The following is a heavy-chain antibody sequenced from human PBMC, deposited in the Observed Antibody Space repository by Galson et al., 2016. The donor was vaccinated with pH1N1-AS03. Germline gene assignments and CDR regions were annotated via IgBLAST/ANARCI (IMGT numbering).Heavy chain of an antibody. J-gene: IGHJ5*02. CDR2: IKQDGSEK. D-gene: IGHD3-22*01. Sequence: SLRLSCAASGFTFSTYWTSWVRQAPGKGLEWVANIKQDGSEKYYVDSVKGRFTISRDNAKNSLYLQVSSLRAEDTAVYFCARGVDSGGRQVLFDPWGQGTLVTVSS. V-gene: IGHV3-7*01. CDR3: ARGVDSGGRQVLFDP. CDR1: GFTFSTYW.